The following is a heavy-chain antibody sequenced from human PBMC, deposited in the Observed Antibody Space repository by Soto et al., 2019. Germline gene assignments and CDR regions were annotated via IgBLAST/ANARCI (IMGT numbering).Heavy chain of an antibody. CDR3: TRGHRPDSSGTGDH. J-gene: IGHJ4*02. CDR1: GFTFSMYW. D-gene: IGHD1-26*01. V-gene: IGHV3-74*01. Sequence: GGSLRLSCVVSGFTFSMYWMHWVRQVPGQSPFWVSRISDDVTTTNYADSVRGRFTISRDNSKNTLYLQMNNLKPDDTAIYYCTRGHRPDSSGTGDHWGQGTRVTVS. CDR2: ISDDVTTT.